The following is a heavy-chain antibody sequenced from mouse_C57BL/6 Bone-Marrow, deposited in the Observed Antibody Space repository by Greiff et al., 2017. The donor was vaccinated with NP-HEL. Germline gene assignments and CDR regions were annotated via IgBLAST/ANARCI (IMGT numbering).Heavy chain of an antibody. CDR2: INYDGSST. Sequence: EVKLMESEGGLVQPGSSMKLSCTASGFTFSDYYMAWVRQVPEKGLEWVANINYDGSSTYYLDSLKSRFIISRDNAKNILYLQMSSLKSEDTATYYCARVFITTVSYWYFDVWGTGTTVTVSS. V-gene: IGHV5-16*01. D-gene: IGHD1-1*01. CDR3: ARVFITTVSYWYFDV. CDR1: GFTFSDYY. J-gene: IGHJ1*03.